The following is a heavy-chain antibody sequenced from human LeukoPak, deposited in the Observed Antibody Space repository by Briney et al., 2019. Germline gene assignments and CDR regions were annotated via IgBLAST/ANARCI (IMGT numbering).Heavy chain of an antibody. Sequence: PSETLSLTCTVSGGSISSYYWSWIRQPPGKGLEWIGYIYYSGSTNYNPSLKSRVTISVDTSKNQFSLKLSSVTAADTAVYYCAISKGLYAKGFDYWGQGTLVTVSS. D-gene: IGHD2-8*01. J-gene: IGHJ4*02. CDR2: IYYSGST. CDR1: GGSISSYY. CDR3: AISKGLYAKGFDY. V-gene: IGHV4-59*01.